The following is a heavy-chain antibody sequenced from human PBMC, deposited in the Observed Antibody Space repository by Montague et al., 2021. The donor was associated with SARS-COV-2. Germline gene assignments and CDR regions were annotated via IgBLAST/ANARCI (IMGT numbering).Heavy chain of an antibody. CDR1: GGSFSNYY. D-gene: IGHD2-8*01. CDR2: VNQSGTT. V-gene: IGHV4-34*01. Sequence: SETLSLTCTVSGGSFSNYYWSWIRQPPGKGLEWIGEVNQSGTTIYNPSLKSRVTISVDTSKNQFSLKLSSVTAADTAVYYCATITLGYCTNGVCQPPDYWGQGTLVTVSS. J-gene: IGHJ4*02. CDR3: ATITLGYCTNGVCQPPDY.